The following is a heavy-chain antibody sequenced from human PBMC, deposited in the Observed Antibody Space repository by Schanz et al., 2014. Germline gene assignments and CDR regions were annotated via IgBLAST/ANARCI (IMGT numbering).Heavy chain of an antibody. CDR2: INSDGSSA. CDR3: ARKTDSSGTGDY. J-gene: IGHJ4*02. V-gene: IGHV3-74*01. D-gene: IGHD6-19*01. CDR1: GFTFSSYW. Sequence: EVQLVESGGGLVQPGGSLRLSCAASGFTFSSYWMHWVRQAPGKGLVWISRINSDGSSASYADSVKGRFTISRDNSKNTLDLQMSSLRAEDTAVYYCARKTDSSGTGDYWGQGTLVTVSS.